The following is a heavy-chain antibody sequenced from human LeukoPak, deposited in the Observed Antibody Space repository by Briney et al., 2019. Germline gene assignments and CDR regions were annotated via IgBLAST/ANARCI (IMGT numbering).Heavy chain of an antibody. CDR2: INPSGGST. J-gene: IGHJ4*02. Sequence: ASVKVSCKASGYTFTSYYMHWVRQAPGQGLEWMGIINPSGGSTSYAQKFQGRVTMTEDTSTDTAYMELSSLRSEDTAVYYCATVPRGLWFGEYDYWGQGTLVTVSS. CDR3: ATVPRGLWFGEYDY. V-gene: IGHV1-46*01. D-gene: IGHD3-10*01. CDR1: GYTFTSYY.